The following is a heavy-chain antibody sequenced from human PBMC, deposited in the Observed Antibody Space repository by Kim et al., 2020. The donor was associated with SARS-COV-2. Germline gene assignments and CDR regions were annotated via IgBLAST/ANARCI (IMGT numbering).Heavy chain of an antibody. Sequence: EKGRFTISGDNSTNTLYLQMNSLGAEDTAVYYCAKVLPPYYYDSSGYWGSWGQGTLVTVSS. CDR3: AKVLPPYYYDSSGYWGS. J-gene: IGHJ5*02. V-gene: IGHV3-23*01. D-gene: IGHD3-22*01.